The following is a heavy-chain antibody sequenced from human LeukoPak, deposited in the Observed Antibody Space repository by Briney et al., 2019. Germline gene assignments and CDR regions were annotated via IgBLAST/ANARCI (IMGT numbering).Heavy chain of an antibody. D-gene: IGHD3-3*01. J-gene: IGHJ4*02. CDR3: ASLRERSYYARGFDY. CDR1: GGSISSSSYY. Sequence: SETLSLTCTVSGGSISSSSYYWGWIRQPPGKGLEWIGSIYYSGSIYYNPSLKSRVTISVDTSKNQFSLKLSSVTAANTAVYYCASLRERSYYARGFDYWGQGTLVTVSS. CDR2: IYYSGSI. V-gene: IGHV4-39*01.